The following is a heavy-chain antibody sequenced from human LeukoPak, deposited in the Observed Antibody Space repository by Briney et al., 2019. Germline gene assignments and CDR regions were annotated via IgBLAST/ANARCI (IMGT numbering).Heavy chain of an antibody. V-gene: IGHV3-21*04. CDR3: ANDDYYDSSGQLDAFDI. Sequence: GGSLRLSCAASGFTFDTYNFNWVRQAPGKGLEWVATIRSYSSYIHYADSVKGRFTISRDNSKNTLYLQMNSLRVEDTAVYYCANDDYYDSSGQLDAFDIWGQGTMVTVSS. D-gene: IGHD3-22*01. CDR2: IRSYSSYI. CDR1: GFTFDTYN. J-gene: IGHJ3*02.